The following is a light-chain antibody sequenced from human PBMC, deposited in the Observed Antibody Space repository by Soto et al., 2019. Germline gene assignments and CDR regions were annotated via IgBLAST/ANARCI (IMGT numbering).Light chain of an antibody. Sequence: DIQMTHSPSTLSGSVVDIVTITSRANQTISSWLAWYQQKPGKAPKLLIYDASNLESGVPSRFSGSGSGTEFTLTISSLQPDDFATYYCQNYNVYPWKFGQGTKVDIK. CDR1: QTISSW. V-gene: IGKV1-5*01. CDR2: DAS. CDR3: QNYNVYPWK. J-gene: IGKJ1*01.